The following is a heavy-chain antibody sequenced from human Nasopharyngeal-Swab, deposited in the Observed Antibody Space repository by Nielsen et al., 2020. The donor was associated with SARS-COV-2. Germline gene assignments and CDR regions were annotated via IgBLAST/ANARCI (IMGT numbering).Heavy chain of an antibody. CDR2: ISAYNGNT. J-gene: IGHJ5*02. Sequence: WVRQAPGQGLEWMGWISAYNGNTNYAQKFQGRVTMTTDTSTSTAYMELRSLRSDDTAVYYCAREEYSSSLDTWGQGTLVTVSS. V-gene: IGHV1-18*01. D-gene: IGHD6-6*01. CDR3: AREEYSSSLDT.